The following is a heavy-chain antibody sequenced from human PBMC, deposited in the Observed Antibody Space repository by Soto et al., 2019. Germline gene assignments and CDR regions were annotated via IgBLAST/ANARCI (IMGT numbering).Heavy chain of an antibody. J-gene: IGHJ4*02. D-gene: IGHD6-19*01. CDR2: ISHSGTV. CDR3: ARSFGWYAIDY. CDR1: GGPISSGYF. V-gene: IGHV4-4*02. Sequence: QVLLQESGPGLVQPSGTLSLSCAVSGGPISSGYFWGWVRQPPGKGLEWLGDISHSGTVNYNPSLKSRVNISMDKSKSQFSLKLNSVTAADTAVYSCARSFGWYAIDYWGQGILVIVSS.